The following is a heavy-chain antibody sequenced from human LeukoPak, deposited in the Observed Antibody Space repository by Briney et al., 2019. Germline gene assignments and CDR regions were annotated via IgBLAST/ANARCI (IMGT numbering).Heavy chain of an antibody. CDR2: ISSSSSYT. CDR1: GFTFSSYP. Sequence: GGSLRLSCAASGFTFSSYPMNWVRQAPGKGLEWVSSISSSSSYTFYADSVKGRFTISRDNAKNSLYLQMNSLRAEDTAVYYCAREVAFDMWGQGTMITVSS. CDR3: AREVAFDM. J-gene: IGHJ3*02. V-gene: IGHV3-21*06.